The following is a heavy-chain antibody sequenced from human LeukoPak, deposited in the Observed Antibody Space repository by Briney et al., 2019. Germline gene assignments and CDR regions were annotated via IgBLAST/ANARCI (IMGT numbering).Heavy chain of an antibody. CDR1: GESFSGYY. D-gene: IGHD1-7*01. J-gene: IGHJ4*02. V-gene: IGHV4-34*12. CDR3: ARVVTGTRNFDY. Sequence: SETLSLTCTVYGESFSGYYWTWIRQPPGKGLEWIGEIFHPGSTDYNPSLNSRVTISLDTSSNQFSLKLSSVTAADTAVYYCARVVTGTRNFDYWGQGTLVTVSS. CDR2: IFHPGST.